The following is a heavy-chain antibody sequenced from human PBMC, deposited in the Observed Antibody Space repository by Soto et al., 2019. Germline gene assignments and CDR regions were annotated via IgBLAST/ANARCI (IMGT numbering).Heavy chain of an antibody. CDR1: GGSIGSFY. Sequence: SETLSLTCTVSGGSIGSFYWSWIRQPPGKGLEWIGYIYYSGSTNYNPSLKSRVTISVDTSKNQFSLQVSSVTAADTAVYYCGRPRDDIAPPVIRDYGMNVWGQGPRVTVSS. CDR3: GRPRDDIAPPVIRDYGMNV. V-gene: IGHV4-59*01. CDR2: IYYSGST. J-gene: IGHJ6*02.